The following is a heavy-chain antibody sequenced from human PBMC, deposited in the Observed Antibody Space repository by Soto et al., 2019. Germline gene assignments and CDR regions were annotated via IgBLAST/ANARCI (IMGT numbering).Heavy chain of an antibody. V-gene: IGHV3-15*01. Sequence: ETQLVESGGGLVKPGGSLRLSCAASGFSFSNAWMSWVRQAPGKGLECLGHIKKKTDGGTADYAALVKGRFTISRDDSKNTLYLQMNSLRTEDTAVYYCRTQWLDWGQGTLVTVSS. CDR2: IKKKTDGGTA. J-gene: IGHJ4*02. CDR1: GFSFSNAW. CDR3: RTQWLD. D-gene: IGHD6-19*01.